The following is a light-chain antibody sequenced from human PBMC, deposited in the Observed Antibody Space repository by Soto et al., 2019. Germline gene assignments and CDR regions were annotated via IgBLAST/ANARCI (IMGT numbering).Light chain of an antibody. CDR1: TGAVTSNHH. V-gene: IGLV7-46*01. J-gene: IGLJ2*01. CDR2: DTS. Sequence: QSVVTQEPSLTVSPGGTVTLTCGSSTGAVTSNHHPYWFQQKAGQAPRTLIYDTSNKHSWTPARFSGSLLGDKAALTLSGAQPEDEAQYYCLLPYNAARVFGGGTKLTVL. CDR3: LLPYNAARV.